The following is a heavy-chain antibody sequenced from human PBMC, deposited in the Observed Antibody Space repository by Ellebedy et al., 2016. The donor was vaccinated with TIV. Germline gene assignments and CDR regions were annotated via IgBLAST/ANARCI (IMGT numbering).Heavy chain of an antibody. J-gene: IGHJ4*02. CDR2: INPSDGTT. V-gene: IGHV1-46*01. CDR3: ARDREYGDQEISWDY. D-gene: IGHD4-17*01. Sequence: AASVKVSCKASGYTFTNYYMHWVRQAPGQGLDWMGIINPSDGTTNYAQKFQGRVTMTRDTSTTTVYMELSSLRSDDTAVYYCARDREYGDQEISWDYWGQGTLVTVSS. CDR1: GYTFTNYY.